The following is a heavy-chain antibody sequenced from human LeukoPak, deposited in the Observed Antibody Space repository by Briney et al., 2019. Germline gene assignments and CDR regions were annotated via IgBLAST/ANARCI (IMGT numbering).Heavy chain of an antibody. Sequence: SETLSLTCAVYGGSFSGYYWSWIRQPPGKGLEWIGEINHSGSTNYNPSLKSRVTISVDTSKNQFSLKLSSVTAADTAVYYCASGPPPFWSGYSCYYYYYGMDVWGQGTTVTVSS. D-gene: IGHD3-3*01. J-gene: IGHJ6*02. CDR1: GGSFSGYY. V-gene: IGHV4-34*01. CDR3: ASGPPPFWSGYSCYYYYYGMDV. CDR2: INHSGST.